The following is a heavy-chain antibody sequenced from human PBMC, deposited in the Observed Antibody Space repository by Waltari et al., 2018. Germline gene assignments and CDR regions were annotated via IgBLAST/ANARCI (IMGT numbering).Heavy chain of an antibody. CDR1: GYTFTSYA. D-gene: IGHD3-3*01. V-gene: IGHV7-4-1*02. J-gene: IGHJ6*02. CDR3: ARPSGSYDFGSGYLAGGDYGMDV. Sequence: QVQLVQSGSELKKPGASVKVSCKASGYTFTSYAMNWVRQAPGQGLEWMGWINTNTGNPTYAQGFTGRFVFSLDTSVSTAYLQISSLKAEDTAVYYCARPSGSYDFGSGYLAGGDYGMDVWGQGTTVTVSS. CDR2: INTNTGNP.